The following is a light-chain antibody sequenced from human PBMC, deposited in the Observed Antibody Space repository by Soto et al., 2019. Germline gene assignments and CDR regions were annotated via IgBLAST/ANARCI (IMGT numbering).Light chain of an antibody. V-gene: IGKV3-20*01. CDR3: QQYGSSPIT. CDR1: QSVSNNY. CDR2: GAS. J-gene: IGKJ5*01. Sequence: EIVLTQSPGTLSLSPVERATLSCMASQSVSNNYLAWYQQKPGQAPRLLIYGASNRATGIPDRFSGSGSGTDFTLTISSLEPEDFAVYYCQQYGSSPITFGQGTRLEIK.